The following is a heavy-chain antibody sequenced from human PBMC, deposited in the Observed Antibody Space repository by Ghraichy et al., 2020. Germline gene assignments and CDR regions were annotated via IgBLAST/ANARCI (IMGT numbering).Heavy chain of an antibody. J-gene: IGHJ6*02. V-gene: IGHV3-73*01. CDR1: GFTFSGSA. CDR2: IRSKANSYAT. D-gene: IGHD6-13*01. CDR3: TRHVDSSSWYSYYYGMDV. Sequence: GGSLKLSCAASGFTFSGSAMHWVRQASGKGLEWVGRIRSKANSYATAYAASVKGRFTISRDDSKNTAYLQMNSLKTEDTAVYYCTRHVDSSSWYSYYYGMDVWGQGTTVTVSS.